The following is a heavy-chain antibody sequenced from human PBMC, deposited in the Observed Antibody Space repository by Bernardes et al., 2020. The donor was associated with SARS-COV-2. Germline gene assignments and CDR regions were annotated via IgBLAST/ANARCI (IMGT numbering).Heavy chain of an antibody. CDR1: GFTFSTFW. V-gene: IGHV3-7*01. Sequence: SLRLSCAVSGFTFSTFWMTWVRQAPGKGLEWVANINQDGSETFYVDSVKGRFTISRDNAKNSLFMEMNTLRDEDTAVYYCARIYSTSSFDFDYWGQGTLVTVSS. CDR2: INQDGSET. J-gene: IGHJ4*02. D-gene: IGHD6-6*01. CDR3: ARIYSTSSFDFDY.